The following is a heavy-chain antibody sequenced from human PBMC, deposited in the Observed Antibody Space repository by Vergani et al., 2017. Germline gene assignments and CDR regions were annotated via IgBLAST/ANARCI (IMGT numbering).Heavy chain of an antibody. CDR2: SSGSGGST. CDR3: AKANPRNSGYDYLYYYHAMDV. V-gene: IGHV3-23*01. J-gene: IGHJ6*02. D-gene: IGHD5-12*01. CDR1: GFTVNHYA. Sequence: EVQLLESGGDLVQPGGSLRLSCAASGFTVNHYAMNWVRQAPGKGLEWVSGSSGSGGSTYYAGSVKGRFTISRDSSKNTLYLQMNSLSAGDTAVYYCAKANPRNSGYDYLYYYHAMDVWGQGTTVTVSS.